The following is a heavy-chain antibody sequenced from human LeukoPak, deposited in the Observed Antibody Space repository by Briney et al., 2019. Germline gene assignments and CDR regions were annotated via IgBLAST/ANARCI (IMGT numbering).Heavy chain of an antibody. CDR3: ARGAGYNYPYYFDY. CDR1: GFTFSSHP. D-gene: IGHD5-24*01. Sequence: GGSLRLSCAATGFTFSSHPMSWVRQAPGKGREWVSAISGSGGSTYYADSVKGRFTISRDNSKNTLYLQMNSLRAEDTAVYYCARGAGYNYPYYFDYWGQGTLVTVSS. CDR2: ISGSGGST. V-gene: IGHV3-23*01. J-gene: IGHJ4*02.